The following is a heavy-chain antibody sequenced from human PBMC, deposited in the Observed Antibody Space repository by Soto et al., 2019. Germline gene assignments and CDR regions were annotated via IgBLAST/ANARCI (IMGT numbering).Heavy chain of an antibody. CDR1: GGTLSSYA. V-gene: IGHV1-69*13. CDR2: IIPIFGTA. Sequence: SVKVSCKVSGGTLSSYAISWVRQAPGQGLEWMGAIIPIFGTANYAQKFKGRVTITADESTSTAYMERSSLRSEDTAVYYCARGAYDSTGYYQYYFDYWGQGTLVTVSS. J-gene: IGHJ4*02. D-gene: IGHD3-22*01. CDR3: ARGAYDSTGYYQYYFDY.